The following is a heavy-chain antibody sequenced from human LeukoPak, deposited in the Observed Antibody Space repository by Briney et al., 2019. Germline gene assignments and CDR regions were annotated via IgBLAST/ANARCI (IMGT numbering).Heavy chain of an antibody. J-gene: IGHJ6*02. D-gene: IGHD5-24*01. CDR1: GGTFSSYA. Sequence: ASVKVSCKASGGTFSSYAISWVRQAPGQGLEWMGGIIPIFGTANYAQKFQGSVTITADESTSTAYMELSSLRSEDTAVYYCARDPAHGGRDGYYYYGMDVWGQGTTVTVSS. V-gene: IGHV1-69*13. CDR3: ARDPAHGGRDGYYYYGMDV. CDR2: IIPIFGTA.